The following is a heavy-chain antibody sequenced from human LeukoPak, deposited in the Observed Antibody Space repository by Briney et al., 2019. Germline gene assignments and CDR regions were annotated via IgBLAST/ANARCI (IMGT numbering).Heavy chain of an antibody. Sequence: PGGSLRLSCAASGFTLSSYAMSWVRHHPGEGMEWVSDISGSGGSTYYADSVKGRFTISRDNSKNTQYLQMNSLRAEDTAVYYCATLPGIAVAEDYYYIDVWGKGTTVTVSS. CDR3: ATLPGIAVAEDYYYIDV. CDR2: ISGSGGST. D-gene: IGHD6-19*01. V-gene: IGHV3-23*01. J-gene: IGHJ6*03. CDR1: GFTLSSYA.